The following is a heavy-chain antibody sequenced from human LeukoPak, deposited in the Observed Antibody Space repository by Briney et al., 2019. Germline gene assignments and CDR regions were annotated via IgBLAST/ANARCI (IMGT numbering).Heavy chain of an antibody. CDR3: AQTSLGYCSGGSCYPHY. CDR2: IIPIFGTA. Sequence: SVKVSCKASGGTFSSYAISWVRQAPGQGLEWMGGIIPIFGTANYAQKFQGRVTITADKSTSTAYMELSSLRSEDTAVYYCAQTSLGYCSGGSCYPHYWGQGTLVTVSS. J-gene: IGHJ4*02. V-gene: IGHV1-69*06. CDR1: GGTFSSYA. D-gene: IGHD2-15*01.